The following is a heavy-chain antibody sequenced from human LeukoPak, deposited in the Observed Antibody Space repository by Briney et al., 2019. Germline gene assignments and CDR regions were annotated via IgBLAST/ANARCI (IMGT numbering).Heavy chain of an antibody. CDR2: ISYDGSNK. D-gene: IGHD3-3*01. CDR1: GFTFSSYA. J-gene: IGHJ5*02. Sequence: GRSLRLSCAASGFTFSSYAMHWVRQAPGKGLEWVAVISYDGSNKYYADSVKGRFTISRDNSKNTLYLQMNSLRAEDTAVCYCARTLITRRYYDFWSGPTNWFDPWGQGTLVTVSS. V-gene: IGHV3-30-3*01. CDR3: ARTLITRRYYDFWSGPTNWFDP.